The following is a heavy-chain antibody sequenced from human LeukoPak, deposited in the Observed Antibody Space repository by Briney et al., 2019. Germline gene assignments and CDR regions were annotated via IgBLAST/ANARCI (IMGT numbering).Heavy chain of an antibody. CDR1: GGSISSYY. D-gene: IGHD3-22*01. J-gene: IGHJ4*02. Sequence: SETLSLTCTVSGGSISSYYWSWIRQPPGKGLEWIGYIYYSGSTNYNPSLKSRVTISVDTSKNQFSLKLSSVTAADTAVYYCARLRQEPYYYDSSGLAIYYFDYWGQGTLVTVSP. V-gene: IGHV4-59*08. CDR3: ARLRQEPYYYDSSGLAIYYFDY. CDR2: IYYSGST.